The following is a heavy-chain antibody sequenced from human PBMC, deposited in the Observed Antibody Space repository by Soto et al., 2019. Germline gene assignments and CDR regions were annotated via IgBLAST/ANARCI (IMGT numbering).Heavy chain of an antibody. J-gene: IGHJ6*02. V-gene: IGHV4-31*03. CDR3: ARGSSSFHYYGMDV. CDR1: GGSISSGGYY. D-gene: IGHD6-13*01. Sequence: PSETLSLTCTVSGGSISSGGYYWNWIRQHPGKGLEWIGYIYYSGSTYYNPSLKSRVSISVDTSKNHFSLKLTSVTAADTAVYYCARGSSSFHYYGMDVWGQGTTVTVSS. CDR2: IYYSGST.